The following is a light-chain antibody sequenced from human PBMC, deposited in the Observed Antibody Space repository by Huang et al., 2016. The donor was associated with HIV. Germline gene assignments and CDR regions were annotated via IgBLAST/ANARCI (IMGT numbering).Light chain of an antibody. CDR3: HQYNDWPLT. CDR2: AAS. CDR1: QSVSTR. Sequence: IVMTQFPASLSVSPGERATLSCRASQSVSTRLAWYQQKPGQAPSLLIYAASSRATGIPARFSVSGSGTEFTLTISSLQSEDFAVYYCHQYNDWPLTFGGGTKVEI. V-gene: IGKV3D-15*01. J-gene: IGKJ4*01.